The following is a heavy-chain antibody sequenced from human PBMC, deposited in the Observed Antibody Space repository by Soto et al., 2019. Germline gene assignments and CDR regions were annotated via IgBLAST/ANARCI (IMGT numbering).Heavy chain of an antibody. CDR3: TTEEIVSAGIYFDY. CDR2: IKSKTDGETT. V-gene: IGHV3-15*01. J-gene: IGHJ4*02. CDR1: GFTFSNAW. D-gene: IGHD2-2*01. Sequence: EVQLVESGGGLVQPGGSLRLSCAGSGFTFSNAWMVWVRQAPGKGLEWIGLIKSKTDGETTAYAAPVKGRFTISRDDSNNTVYLQMDSLKAEDTGVYYCTTEEIVSAGIYFDYWGQGTLVTVSS.